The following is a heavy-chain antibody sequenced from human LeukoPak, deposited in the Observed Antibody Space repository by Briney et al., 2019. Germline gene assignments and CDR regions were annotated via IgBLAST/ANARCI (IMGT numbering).Heavy chain of an antibody. D-gene: IGHD1-26*01. CDR1: GGSISSYY. Sequence: PSDTLSLTCTVSGGSISSYYWSWIRQPPGKGLEWIGYMYYSGSTNYDPSLKSRVTISVDTSKNQFSLKLSSVTAADTAVYYCASLYSGSYDTGSFDYFNYWGQGTLVTVSS. V-gene: IGHV4-59*07. CDR3: ASLYSGSYDTGSFDYFNY. J-gene: IGHJ4*02. CDR2: MYYSGST.